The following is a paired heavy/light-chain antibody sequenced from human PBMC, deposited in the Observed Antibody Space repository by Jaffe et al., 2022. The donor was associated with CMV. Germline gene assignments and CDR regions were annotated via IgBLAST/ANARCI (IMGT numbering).Light chain of an antibody. CDR2: NNN. CDR1: ASNIGRNT. Sequence: QSVLTQAPSASGTPGQRVTISCSGSASNIGRNTMSWFQQLPGTAPKLLIYNNNQRPSGVPDRFSGSKSGTSASLAISGLQSEDEADYYCAAWDGSLNGWVFGGGTKLTVL. J-gene: IGLJ3*02. CDR3: AAWDGSLNGWV. V-gene: IGLV1-44*01.
Heavy chain of an antibody. Sequence: QVQLQQSGPGLVRPSQTLSLTCVISGDSVSSDNAAWNWIRQSPSRGLEWLGRTFYRSKWNTGYAESVKSRITINPDPSKNQFSLQMNSVTPEDTAVYYCVRSYNGDLDYWGQGTLVTVSS. D-gene: IGHD7-27*01. CDR2: TFYRSKWNT. CDR3: VRSYNGDLDY. J-gene: IGHJ4*02. CDR1: GDSVSSDNAA. V-gene: IGHV6-1*01.